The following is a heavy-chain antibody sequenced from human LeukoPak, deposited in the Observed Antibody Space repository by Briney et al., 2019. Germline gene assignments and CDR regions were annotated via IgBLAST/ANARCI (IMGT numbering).Heavy chain of an antibody. V-gene: IGHV4-30-2*01. Sequence: SQTLSLTCAVSGGSISSGSYSWSWIRQPPGKGLEWIGYIYPRGSTYYNPSLKSRVILSLDKSANQFSLNLSSVTAADTAVYYCARFSPRAMGDYLDFWGQGTLVTVSS. CDR3: ARFSPRAMGDYLDF. J-gene: IGHJ4*02. CDR1: GGSISSGSYS. D-gene: IGHD3-16*01. CDR2: IYPRGST.